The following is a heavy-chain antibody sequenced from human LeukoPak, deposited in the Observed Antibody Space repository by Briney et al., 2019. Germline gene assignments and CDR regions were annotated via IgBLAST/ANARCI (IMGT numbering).Heavy chain of an antibody. CDR2: IKKTGSET. Sequence: GGSLRLSCAASKFIFSNYWMSWVRQAPGKGLEWVAYIKKTGSETYYVDSVKGRFTITRDNARNSLFLQMNSLRAEDTAVYYCARAQYYDSTTAGGMDVWGQGTTVTVSS. J-gene: IGHJ6*02. CDR1: KFIFSNYW. CDR3: ARAQYYDSTTAGGMDV. V-gene: IGHV3-7*01. D-gene: IGHD3-22*01.